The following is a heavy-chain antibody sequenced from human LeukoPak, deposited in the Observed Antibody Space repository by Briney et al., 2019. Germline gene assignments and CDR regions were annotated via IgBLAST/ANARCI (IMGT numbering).Heavy chain of an antibody. CDR1: GFTFDDYA. Sequence: GGSLRLSCAASGFTFDDYAVHWVRQAPGKGLEWVSGISWNSGSIGYADSVKGRFTISRDNAKNSLYLQMNSLRAEDTALYYCAKATDTAMVPFDYWGQGTLVTVSS. CDR2: ISWNSGSI. J-gene: IGHJ4*02. CDR3: AKATDTAMVPFDY. D-gene: IGHD5-18*01. V-gene: IGHV3-9*01.